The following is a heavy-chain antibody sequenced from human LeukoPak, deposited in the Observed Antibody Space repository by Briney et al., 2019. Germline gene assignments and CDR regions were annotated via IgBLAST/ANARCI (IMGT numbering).Heavy chain of an antibody. CDR1: GFTFSSYA. CDR2: ISGSGGST. CDR3: SNNPLWFGELWFDY. V-gene: IGHV3-23*01. Sequence: GGSLRLSCAASGFTFSSYAMSWVPQAPGKGLEWVSAISGSGGSTYYADSVKGRFTISRDNSKNTLYLQMNSLRAEDTAVYYSSNNPLWFGELWFDYWGQGTLVTVSS. D-gene: IGHD3-10*01. J-gene: IGHJ4*02.